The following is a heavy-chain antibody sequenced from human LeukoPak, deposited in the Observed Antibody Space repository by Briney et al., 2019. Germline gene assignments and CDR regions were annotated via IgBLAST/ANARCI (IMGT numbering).Heavy chain of an antibody. CDR1: RFTFSTYA. J-gene: IGHJ6*02. CDR3: AKERSTTRPYGMDV. Sequence: GKSLRLSCAASRFTFSTYAMSWARQAPGKGLEWVSAISGSGGSTYYADSVKGRFSISRDNSKNTLYLQMNSLRAEDTAIYYCAKERSTTRPYGMDVWGQGTTVTVSS. CDR2: ISGSGGST. D-gene: IGHD1-14*01. V-gene: IGHV3-23*01.